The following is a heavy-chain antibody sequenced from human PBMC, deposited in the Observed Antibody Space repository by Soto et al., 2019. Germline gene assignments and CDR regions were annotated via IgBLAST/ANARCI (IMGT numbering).Heavy chain of an antibody. CDR3: ARQNGALPVAFAY. CDR2: IYHTGIT. CDR1: CGSSSDYY. D-gene: IGHD2-21*02. Sequence: PSEILSLTRTVVCGSSSDYYWSCIRQNPGKGLEWIGHIYHTGITNYNPSLKSRVTISVDMSKNQFSLTLSSVTAADTAVYHCARQNGALPVAFAYWGQGAPVTVSS. V-gene: IGHV4-59*08. J-gene: IGHJ4*02.